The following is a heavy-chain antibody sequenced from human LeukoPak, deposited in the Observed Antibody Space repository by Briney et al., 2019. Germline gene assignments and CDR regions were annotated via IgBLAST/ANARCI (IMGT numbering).Heavy chain of an antibody. J-gene: IGHJ4*02. CDR2: IYTGGST. D-gene: IGHD1-14*01. CDR3: AKRSGNNPLYYFDY. Sequence: PGGSLRLSCAASGFTVSSNYMSWVRQAPGKGLEWVSIIYTGGSTYYADSVKGRFTISRDNSKNTLYLQMNSLRAEDTAVYYCAKRSGNNPLYYFDYWGQGTLVTVSS. CDR1: GFTVSSNY. V-gene: IGHV3-53*01.